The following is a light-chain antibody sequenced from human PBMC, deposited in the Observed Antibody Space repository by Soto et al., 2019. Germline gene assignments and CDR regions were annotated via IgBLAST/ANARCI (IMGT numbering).Light chain of an antibody. CDR2: AAF. CDR3: QQSYSIPPT. CDR1: QSISSY. Sequence: DIQMTQSPSSLSASVGDRVTITCRASQSISSYLNWYRQNPGKAPELLIYAAFSLKSRVPSRFSCSGSGTDITLTISSLQTEDVATYYCQQSYSIPPTFGPRTKVDI. J-gene: IGKJ3*01. V-gene: IGKV1-39*01.